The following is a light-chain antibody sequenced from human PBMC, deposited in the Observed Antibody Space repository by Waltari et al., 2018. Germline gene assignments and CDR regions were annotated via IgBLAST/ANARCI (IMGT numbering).Light chain of an antibody. J-gene: IGLJ1*01. Sequence: QSALTQPASVYGSPGQSITISCTGPSGDIGRHNFVSWYQQHPGKAPRLMIFDVSNRPSGVSDRFSGSKSGNAASLTISGLQAEDEADYYCSTYSPSGTPYVFGTGTEVTVL. CDR3: STYSPSGTPYV. CDR2: DVS. CDR1: SGDIGRHNF. V-gene: IGLV2-14*03.